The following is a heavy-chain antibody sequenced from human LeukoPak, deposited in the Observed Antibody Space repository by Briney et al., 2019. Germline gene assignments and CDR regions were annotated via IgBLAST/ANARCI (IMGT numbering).Heavy chain of an antibody. D-gene: IGHD6-13*01. CDR3: ARARDSSTWYEADYHYYMDV. Sequence: ASVKVSCKASGYTFTDYYMHWVRQAPGQGLEWMGWINPNSGGTNYAQKFQGRVTMTRDTSISTAYMELSSLRSDDTAVYYCARARDSSTWYEADYHYYMDVWGKGTTVTVSS. CDR1: GYTFTDYY. J-gene: IGHJ6*03. CDR2: INPNSGGT. V-gene: IGHV1-2*02.